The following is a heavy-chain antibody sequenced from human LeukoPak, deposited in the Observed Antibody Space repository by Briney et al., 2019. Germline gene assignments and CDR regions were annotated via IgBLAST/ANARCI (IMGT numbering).Heavy chain of an antibody. CDR2: ISAYNGNT. V-gene: IGHV1-18*01. CDR1: GYTFTSYG. J-gene: IGHJ4*02. Sequence: RASVKVSCKASGYTFTSYGISWVRQALGQGLEWMGWISAYNGNTNYAQKLQGRVTMTTDTSTSTAYMELRSLRSDDTAVYYCARDLPGGIQPLVDYWGQGTLVTVSS. CDR3: ARDLPGGIQPLVDY. D-gene: IGHD3-16*01.